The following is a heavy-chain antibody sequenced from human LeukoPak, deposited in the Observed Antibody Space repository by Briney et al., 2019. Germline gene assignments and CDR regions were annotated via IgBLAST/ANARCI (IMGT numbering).Heavy chain of an antibody. CDR1: GFTFSSYG. CDR2: IYHSGST. CDR3: ARMGYCSSTSCYYGAFDI. V-gene: IGHV4-4*02. Sequence: PGRSLRLSCAASGFTFSSYGMHWVRQPPGKGLEWIGEIYHSGSTNYNPSLKSRVTISVDKSKNQFSLKLSSVTAADTAVYYCARMGYCSSTSCYYGAFDIWGQGTMVTVSS. D-gene: IGHD2-2*01. J-gene: IGHJ3*02.